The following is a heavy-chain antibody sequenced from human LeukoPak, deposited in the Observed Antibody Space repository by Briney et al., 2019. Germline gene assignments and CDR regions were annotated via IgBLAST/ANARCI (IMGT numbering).Heavy chain of an antibody. Sequence: GGSLRLSCAASGVTFSSDGMRGVRQAPGKGLEWVAVISYDGSNKYYADSVKGRFTISRDNSKNTLYLQMNSLRAQDTAVYYCAKTGSIAVSRGYWAQGTGVPVSS. J-gene: IGHJ4*02. D-gene: IGHD6-19*01. CDR2: ISYDGSNK. CDR1: GVTFSSDG. V-gene: IGHV3-30*18. CDR3: AKTGSIAVSRGY.